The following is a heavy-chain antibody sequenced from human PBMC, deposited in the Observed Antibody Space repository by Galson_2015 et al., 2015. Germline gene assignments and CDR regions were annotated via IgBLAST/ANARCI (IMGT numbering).Heavy chain of an antibody. Sequence: SLRLSCAASGFTFSSYGMHWVRQAPGKGLEWVAVIWYDGSNKYYADSVKGRFTISRDNSKNTLYLQMNSLRAEDTAVYYCARDQDYGGSPFDYGGQGTLVTVSS. D-gene: IGHD4-23*01. CDR2: IWYDGSNK. J-gene: IGHJ4*02. V-gene: IGHV3-33*01. CDR3: ARDQDYGGSPFDY. CDR1: GFTFSSYG.